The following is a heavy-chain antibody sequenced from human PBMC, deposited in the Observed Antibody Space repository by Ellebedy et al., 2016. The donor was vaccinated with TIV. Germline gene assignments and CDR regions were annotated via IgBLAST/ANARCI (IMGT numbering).Heavy chain of an antibody. D-gene: IGHD5/OR15-5a*01. CDR2: IHHRGST. Sequence: SETLSLTCTVSGYSITSSYYWGWIRQPPGKGLEWIGSIHHRGSTSYNPSLKSRVTLSVDTSKNQFSLKLTAMTAADTAVYYCATSDLKEGLRLDYWGQGTLVSVSS. CDR1: GYSITSSYY. V-gene: IGHV4-38-2*02. J-gene: IGHJ4*02. CDR3: ATSDLKEGLRLDY.